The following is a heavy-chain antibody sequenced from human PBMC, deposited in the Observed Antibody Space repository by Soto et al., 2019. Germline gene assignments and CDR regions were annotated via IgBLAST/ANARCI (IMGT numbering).Heavy chain of an antibody. J-gene: IGHJ4*02. CDR2: ISYDGSNK. CDR1: GFTFSNYA. CDR3: ARTRVVLMVYASIDY. D-gene: IGHD2-8*01. Sequence: QVQLVESGGGVVQPGRSLRLSCAASGFTFSNYALHWVRQAPGKGLEWMAVISYDGSNKYYADSVKGRFTISRDNSKNTLYLQMNSLRAEDTAVYYCARTRVVLMVYASIDYWGQGTLVTVSS. V-gene: IGHV3-30-3*01.